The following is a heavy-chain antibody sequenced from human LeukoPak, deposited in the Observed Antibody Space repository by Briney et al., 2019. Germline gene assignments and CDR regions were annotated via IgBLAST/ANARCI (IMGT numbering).Heavy chain of an antibody. Sequence: ASVKVSCKVSGYTLTELSMHWVRQAPGKGLEWMGGFDPEDGETTYAQKFQGRVTMTGDTSTDTAYMELSSLRSEDTAVYYCATDINRDYYDSSGYSNAFDIWGQGTMVTVSS. CDR3: ATDINRDYYDSSGYSNAFDI. CDR1: GYTLTELS. CDR2: FDPEDGET. D-gene: IGHD3-22*01. J-gene: IGHJ3*02. V-gene: IGHV1-24*01.